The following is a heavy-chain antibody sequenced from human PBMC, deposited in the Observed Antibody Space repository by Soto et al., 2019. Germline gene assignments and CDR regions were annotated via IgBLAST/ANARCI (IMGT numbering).Heavy chain of an antibody. Sequence: QVQLVQSGAEVKKPGSSVKVSCKASGGTFSSHVFNWVRQAPGQGLEWMGGIMPIIGTANYAQKFQGRVTITADESTSTAYXELSSLRSEXXXXXXXXXDLEFRDGXXXXXXXWGQ. J-gene: IGHJ1*01. CDR3: XXDLEFRDGXXXXXXX. D-gene: IGHD3-10*01. V-gene: IGHV1-69*01. CDR2: IMPIIGTA. CDR1: GGTFSSHV.